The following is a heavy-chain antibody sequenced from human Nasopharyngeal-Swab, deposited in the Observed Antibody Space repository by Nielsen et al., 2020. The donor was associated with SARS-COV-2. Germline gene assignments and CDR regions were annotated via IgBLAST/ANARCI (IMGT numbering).Heavy chain of an antibody. V-gene: IGHV3-72*01. Sequence: GESLKISCAASGFTFSDHYMDWVRQAPGKGLEWVGRIRNRANSYTTEYAASVKGRFAISSDDSKNSLYLQMNSLKTEDTAAYYCARGDSGGGHWYAGGYWGQGTLVTVSS. CDR2: IRNRANSYTT. J-gene: IGHJ4*02. CDR3: ARGDSGGGHWYAGGY. D-gene: IGHD2-21*02. CDR1: GFTFSDHY.